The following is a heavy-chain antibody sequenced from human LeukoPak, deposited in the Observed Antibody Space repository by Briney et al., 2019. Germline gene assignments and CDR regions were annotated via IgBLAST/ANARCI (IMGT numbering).Heavy chain of an antibody. D-gene: IGHD3-3*02. Sequence: PSETLSLTCTVSGGSISSGGYYWSWIRQHPGKGLEWIGYIYYSGSTYYNPSLKSRVTISVDTSKNQFSLKLSSVTAADTAVYYCARGGAETFYMLDYWGQGTLVTVSS. CDR1: GGSISSGGYY. CDR2: IYYSGST. CDR3: ARGGAETFYMLDY. J-gene: IGHJ4*02. V-gene: IGHV4-31*03.